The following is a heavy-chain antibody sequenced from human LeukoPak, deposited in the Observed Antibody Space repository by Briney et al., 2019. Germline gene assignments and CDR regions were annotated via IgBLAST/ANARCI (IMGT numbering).Heavy chain of an antibody. J-gene: IGHJ4*02. CDR2: ISHDGTKK. Sequence: QPGGSLRLSCAASGFTFSHYGMHWVRQAPGKGLEWVALISHDGTKKDYADFVKGRFTVSRDNSKENLYLQMNSLRSDDTAIFYCAREGLRYFDHWGQGTLVAVSS. CDR1: GFTFSHYG. V-gene: IGHV3-30*03. CDR3: AREGLRYFDH.